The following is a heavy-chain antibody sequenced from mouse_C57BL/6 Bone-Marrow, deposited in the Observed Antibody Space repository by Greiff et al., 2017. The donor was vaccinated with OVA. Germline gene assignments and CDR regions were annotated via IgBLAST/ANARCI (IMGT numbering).Heavy chain of an antibody. CDR2: INPSSGYT. CDR3: ATPYYGRRNYAMDY. Sequence: QVQLKESGAELARPGASVKMSCKASGYTFTSYTMHWVKQRPGQGLEWIGYINPSSGYTKYNQKFKDKATLTADKSSSTAYMQLSSLTSEDSAVYYCATPYYGRRNYAMDYWGQGTSVTVSS. V-gene: IGHV1-4*01. J-gene: IGHJ4*01. CDR1: GYTFTSYT. D-gene: IGHD1-2*01.